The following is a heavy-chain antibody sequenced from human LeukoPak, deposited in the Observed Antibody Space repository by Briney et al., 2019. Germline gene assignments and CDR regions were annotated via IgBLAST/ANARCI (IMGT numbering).Heavy chain of an antibody. Sequence: ASVKVSCKVSGYTLTELSMHWVRQAPGKGLEWMGGFDPEDGETIYAQKFQGRVTMTEDTSTDTAYMELSSLRSEDTAVYYCATVSTRDSYVDSFDYWGQGTLVTVSS. D-gene: IGHD5-18*01. V-gene: IGHV1-24*01. J-gene: IGHJ4*02. CDR3: ATVSTRDSYVDSFDY. CDR2: FDPEDGET. CDR1: GYTLTELS.